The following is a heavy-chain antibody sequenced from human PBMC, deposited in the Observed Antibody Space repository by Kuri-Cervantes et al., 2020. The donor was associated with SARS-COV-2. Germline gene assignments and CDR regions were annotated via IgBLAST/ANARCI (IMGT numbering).Heavy chain of an antibody. CDR1: GYTLTELS. CDR3: ARDQARSILIDY. Sequence: ASVKVSCKGSGYTLTELSMHWVRQAPGKGLEWMGGFDPEDGETIYAQKFQGRVTMTEDTSTDTAYMELSSLRSEDTAVYYCARDQARSILIDYWGQGTLVTVSS. J-gene: IGHJ4*02. V-gene: IGHV1-24*01. CDR2: FDPEDGET. D-gene: IGHD1-26*01.